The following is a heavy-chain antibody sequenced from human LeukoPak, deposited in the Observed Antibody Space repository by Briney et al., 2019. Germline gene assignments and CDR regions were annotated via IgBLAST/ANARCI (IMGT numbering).Heavy chain of an antibody. D-gene: IGHD4-11*01. J-gene: IGHJ6*02. CDR2: IYYSGST. Sequence: PSQTLSLTCTVSGGSISSGSYYWSWIRQPAGKGLEWIGYIYYSGSTNYNPSLKSRVTISVDTSKNQFSLKLSSVTAADTAVYYCASSTVTLPTNYYGMDVWGQGTTVTVSS. CDR3: ASSTVTLPTNYYGMDV. CDR1: GGSISSGSYY. V-gene: IGHV4-61*10.